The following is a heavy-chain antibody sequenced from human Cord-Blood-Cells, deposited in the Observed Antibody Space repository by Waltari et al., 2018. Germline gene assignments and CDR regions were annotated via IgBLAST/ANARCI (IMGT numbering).Heavy chain of an antibody. CDR3: ARDRDSSSWFDY. CDR2: ISSSSSYI. Sequence: EVQLGESGGGLVKPGGSLRLSCAASGFTFSSYNMNWVRQAPGKGLEWVSSISSSSSYIYYADSVKGRFTISRDNAKNSLYLQMNSLRAEDTAVYYCARDRDSSSWFDYWGQGTLVTVSS. D-gene: IGHD6-13*01. CDR1: GFTFSSYN. V-gene: IGHV3-21*01. J-gene: IGHJ4*02.